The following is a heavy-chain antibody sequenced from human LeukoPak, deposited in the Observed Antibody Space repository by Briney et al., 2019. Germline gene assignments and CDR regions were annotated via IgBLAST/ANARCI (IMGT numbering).Heavy chain of an antibody. V-gene: IGHV3-74*01. Sequence: GGSLRLSCAASGFTFSSDWMHLVRQAPGKGLVWVSRINRDGRSTTYADSVKGRFTISRDNAKNTLYLQMNSLRAEDTAVYYCARHPYDILTGPSFDYWGQGTLVTVSS. CDR2: INRDGRST. CDR3: ARHPYDILTGPSFDY. J-gene: IGHJ4*02. D-gene: IGHD3-9*01. CDR1: GFTFSSDW.